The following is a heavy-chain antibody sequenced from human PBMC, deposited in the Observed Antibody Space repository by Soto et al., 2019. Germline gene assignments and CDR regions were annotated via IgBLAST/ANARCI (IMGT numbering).Heavy chain of an antibody. J-gene: IGHJ4*02. D-gene: IGHD6-13*01. CDR3: ARYSSSWYHYFDY. CDR2: ISSSSSYI. V-gene: IGHV3-21*01. CDR1: GFTFSSYS. Sequence: EVQLVESGGGLVKPGGSLRLSCAASGFTFSSYSMNWVRQAPGKRLEWVSSISSSSSYIYYADSVKGRFTISRDNAKNSLYLQMNSLRAEDTAVYYCARYSSSWYHYFDYWGQGTLVTVSS.